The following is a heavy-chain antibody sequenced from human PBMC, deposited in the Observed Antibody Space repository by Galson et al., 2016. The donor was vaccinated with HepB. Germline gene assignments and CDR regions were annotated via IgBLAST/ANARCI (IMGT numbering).Heavy chain of an antibody. CDR3: AGGFHSSSLT. D-gene: IGHD6-6*01. CDR2: VYYTGST. J-gene: IGHJ4*02. V-gene: IGHV4-39*01. Sequence: SETLSLTCTVSGDSVTNTVYNWGWIRQPPGKGLEWIGSVYYTGSTYYNPSLKSRVTISIDTSKNQFSLRLSSVTAADTAVYYCAGGFHSSSLTWGQGTLVTFSS. CDR1: GDSVTNTVYN.